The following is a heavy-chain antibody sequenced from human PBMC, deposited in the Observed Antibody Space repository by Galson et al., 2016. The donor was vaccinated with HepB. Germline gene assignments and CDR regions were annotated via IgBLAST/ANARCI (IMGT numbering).Heavy chain of an antibody. Sequence: SLRLSCAASGFSFSSSAMSWVRQAPGKGLHWVSGIGGSGNKTYSADSVKGRFTISRDNSKNTLYPQMNSLRAEDTAVYYCAKVTGAIPMRFDYWGQGTLVTVSS. D-gene: IGHD1-1*01. J-gene: IGHJ4*02. V-gene: IGHV3-23*01. CDR3: AKVTGAIPMRFDY. CDR2: IGGSGNKT. CDR1: GFSFSSSA.